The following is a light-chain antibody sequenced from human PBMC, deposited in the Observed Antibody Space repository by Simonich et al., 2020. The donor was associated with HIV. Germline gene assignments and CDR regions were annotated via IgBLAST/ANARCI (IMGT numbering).Light chain of an antibody. V-gene: IGKV4-1*01. CDR1: QSVLYSSNNKNY. CDR2: WAS. Sequence: DIVMTQSPDSLAVSLGERATINCKSSQSVLYSSNNKNYLAWYQQKPGQPPKLLIYWASTRESGVSDRFSGSGSGTDFTLTISSLQAEDVAVYYCQQYYDTPYTFGQGTKLEI. J-gene: IGKJ2*01. CDR3: QQYYDTPYT.